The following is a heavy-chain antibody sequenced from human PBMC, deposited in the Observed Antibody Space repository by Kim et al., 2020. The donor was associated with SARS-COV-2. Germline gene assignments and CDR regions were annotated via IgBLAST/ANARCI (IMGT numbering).Heavy chain of an antibody. CDR3: ARVIQLVYYYYGMDV. V-gene: IGHV4-39*01. J-gene: IGHJ6*02. Sequence: SETLSLTCTVSGGSISSSSYYWGWIRQPPGKGLEWIGSIYYSGSTYYNPSLKSRVTISVDTSKNQFSLKLSSVTAADTAVYYCARVIQLVYYYYGMDVWGQGTTVPVSS. D-gene: IGHD5-18*01. CDR2: IYYSGST. CDR1: GGSISSSSYY.